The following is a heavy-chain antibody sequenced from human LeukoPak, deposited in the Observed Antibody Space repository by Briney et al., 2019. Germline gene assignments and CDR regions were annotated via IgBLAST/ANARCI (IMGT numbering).Heavy chain of an antibody. D-gene: IGHD2-15*01. CDR2: IYYSGST. CDR1: GGSISSYY. V-gene: IGHV4-59*01. CDR3: ARSEVVYFDY. J-gene: IGHJ4*02. Sequence: SETLSLTCTVSGGSISSYYWSWVRQPPGKGLEWIGYIYYSGSTNYNPSLKSRATISVDTSKNQFSVKLSSVTAADTAVYYCARSEVVYFDYWGQGTLVTVSS.